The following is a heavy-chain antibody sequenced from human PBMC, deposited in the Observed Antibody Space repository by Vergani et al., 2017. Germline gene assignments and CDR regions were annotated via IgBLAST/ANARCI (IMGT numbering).Heavy chain of an antibody. J-gene: IGHJ4*02. D-gene: IGHD1-20*01. CDR2: IYSGGST. V-gene: IGHV3-66*02. CDR1: GFTFSDYY. Sequence: VQLVESGGGLVKPGGSLRLSCAASGFTFSDYYMSWIRQAPGKGLEWVSVIYSGGSTYYADSVKGRFTISRDNSKNTLYLQMNSLRAEDTAVYYCARTYNWNYFDYWGQGTLVTVSS. CDR3: ARTYNWNYFDY.